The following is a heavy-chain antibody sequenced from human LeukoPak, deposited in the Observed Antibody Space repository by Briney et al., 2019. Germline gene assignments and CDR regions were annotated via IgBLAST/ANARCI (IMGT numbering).Heavy chain of an antibody. V-gene: IGHV3-30-3*01. CDR3: AKDGYSSIPGFHFEY. J-gene: IGHJ4*02. CDR2: ISYDGSNK. CDR1: GFTFSSYA. Sequence: GGSLRLSCAASGFTFSSYAMHWVRQAPGKGLEWVAVISYDGSNKYYADSVKGRFTISRDNSKNTLYLHLNSLRVEDAAVYYCAKDGYSSIPGFHFEYWGQGTPVTVSS. D-gene: IGHD6-13*01.